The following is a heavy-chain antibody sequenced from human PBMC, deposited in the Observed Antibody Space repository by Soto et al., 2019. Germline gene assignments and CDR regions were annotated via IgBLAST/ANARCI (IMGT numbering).Heavy chain of an antibody. CDR1: GGSISSYY. D-gene: IGHD4-17*01. CDR3: ARWDYGDYGY. V-gene: IGHV4-59*08. J-gene: IGHJ4*02. CDR2: IYYSGST. Sequence: SETLSLTCTVSGGSISSYYWSWIRQPPGKGLEWIGYIYYSGSTNYNPSLKSRVTISVDTSKNQFSLKLSSVTAVDTAVYYCARWDYGDYGYWGQVTLVTVSS.